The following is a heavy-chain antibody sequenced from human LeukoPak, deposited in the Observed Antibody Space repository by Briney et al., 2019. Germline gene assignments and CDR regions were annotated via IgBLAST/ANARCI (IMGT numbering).Heavy chain of an antibody. Sequence: PSETLSLTCAVYGGSFSGYYWSWIRQPPGKGLEWIGEINHSGSTNYNPSLKSRVTISVDTSKNQFSLKLSSVTAADTAVYYCARRPPRLYGSGSTSFDYWGQGTLVTVSS. CDR3: ARRPPRLYGSGSTSFDY. D-gene: IGHD3-10*01. CDR1: GGSFSGYY. V-gene: IGHV4-34*01. CDR2: INHSGST. J-gene: IGHJ4*02.